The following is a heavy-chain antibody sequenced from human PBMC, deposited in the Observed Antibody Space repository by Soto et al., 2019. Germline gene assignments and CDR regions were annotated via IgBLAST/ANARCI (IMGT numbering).Heavy chain of an antibody. Sequence: GGSLRLSCAASGFTFSSYGMHWVRQAPGKGLEWVAVISYDGSNKYYADSVKGRFTISRDNSKNTLYLQMNSLRAEDTAVYYCAKGGYCYGYGGGGYYYGMDVWGQGTTVTVSS. J-gene: IGHJ6*02. D-gene: IGHD5-18*01. CDR2: ISYDGSNK. V-gene: IGHV3-30*18. CDR1: GFTFSSYG. CDR3: AKGGYCYGYGGGGYYYGMDV.